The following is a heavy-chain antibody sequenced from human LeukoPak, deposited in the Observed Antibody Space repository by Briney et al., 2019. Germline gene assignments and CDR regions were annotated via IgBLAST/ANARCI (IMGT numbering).Heavy chain of an antibody. CDR2: INSDGYSI. V-gene: IGHV3-74*03. J-gene: IGHJ5*01. CDR3: TRAGYSSGLDS. Sequence: GGSLRLSCAASGFTFSGYWMHWVRQAPGKGLVWVSRINSDGYSITYADSVKGRFTISRDNAKNTLYLQMNSLIAEDTAVYFCTRAGYSSGLDSWGQGTLVTVSS. CDR1: GFTFSGYW. D-gene: IGHD6-19*01.